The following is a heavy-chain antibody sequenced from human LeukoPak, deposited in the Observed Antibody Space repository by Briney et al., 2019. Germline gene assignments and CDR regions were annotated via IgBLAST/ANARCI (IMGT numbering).Heavy chain of an antibody. CDR1: GFTFSSYG. Sequence: GRSLRLSCAASGFTFSSYGMHWVRQAPGKGLEWVAVIWYDGSNKYYADSVKGRFTISRDNSKNTLYLQMNSLRAEDTAVYYCARLGRRGKWFDPWGQGTLVTVSS. V-gene: IGHV3-33*01. J-gene: IGHJ5*02. D-gene: IGHD3-16*01. CDR3: ARLGRRGKWFDP. CDR2: IWYDGSNK.